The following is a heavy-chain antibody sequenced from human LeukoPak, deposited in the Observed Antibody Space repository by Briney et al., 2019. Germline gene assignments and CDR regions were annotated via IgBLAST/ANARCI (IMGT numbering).Heavy chain of an antibody. J-gene: IGHJ4*02. CDR3: ARAGIGFTDY. V-gene: IGHV1-8*03. CDR2: MNPNSANT. Sequence: ASVKVSCKASGYTFTSYDINWVRQATGPGLEWMGWMNPNSANTAYAQKFQGRVTITRNTSTSTAYMELSSLRSEDTAVYYCARAGIGFTDYWGQGTLVTVSS. CDR1: GYTFTSYD. D-gene: IGHD3-3*01.